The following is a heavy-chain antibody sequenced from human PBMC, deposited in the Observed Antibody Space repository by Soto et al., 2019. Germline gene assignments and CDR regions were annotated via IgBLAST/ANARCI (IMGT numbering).Heavy chain of an antibody. Sequence: GGSLRLSCAASGFTFSSYSMNWVRQAPGEGLEWVSSISSSSSYIYYADSVKGRFTISRDNAKNSLYLQMNSLRAEDTAVYYCARDLIADLLYYYYGMDVWGQGTTVTVSS. CDR2: ISSSSSYI. J-gene: IGHJ6*02. D-gene: IGHD6-13*01. CDR3: ARDLIADLLYYYYGMDV. CDR1: GFTFSSYS. V-gene: IGHV3-21*01.